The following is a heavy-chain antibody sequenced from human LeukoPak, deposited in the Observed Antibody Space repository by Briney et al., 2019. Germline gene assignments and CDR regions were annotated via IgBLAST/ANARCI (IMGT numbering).Heavy chain of an antibody. D-gene: IGHD6-19*01. CDR3: ARPYSSGWRGSGLDP. Sequence: ASVKVSCKASGYIFTSSAMNWVRQAPGQGLEWMGWINTNTGNPTYTQGFTGRFVFSLDTSVSTAYLQISRLKAEDTAVYYCARPYSSGWRGSGLDPWGQGTLVTVPS. J-gene: IGHJ5*02. CDR1: GYIFTSSA. V-gene: IGHV7-4-1*02. CDR2: INTNTGNP.